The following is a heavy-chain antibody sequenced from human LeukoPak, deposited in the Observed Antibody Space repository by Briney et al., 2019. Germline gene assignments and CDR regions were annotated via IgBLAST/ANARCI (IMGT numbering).Heavy chain of an antibody. D-gene: IGHD1-1*01. CDR1: GFTVSSNY. V-gene: IGHV3-53*01. CDR3: ARDLETNFAAY. J-gene: IGHJ4*02. Sequence: GGSLRLSCAASGFTVSSNYMSWVRQAPGKGLEWVSLIYSGGSTYYADSVKGRFTISRDNSKNMLYLQMNSLRDEDTAVYYCARDLETNFAAYWGQGTLVTVSS. CDR2: IYSGGST.